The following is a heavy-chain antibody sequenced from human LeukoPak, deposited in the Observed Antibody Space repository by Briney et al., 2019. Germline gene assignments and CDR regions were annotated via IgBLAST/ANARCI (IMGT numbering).Heavy chain of an antibody. J-gene: IGHJ6*03. Sequence: GGSLRLSCAASGFTFSSYGMHWVRQAPGKGLEWVAFIRYDGSNKYYADSVKGRFTISRDNSKSTLYLQMNSLRAEDTAVYYCARTEPDYGQNPSYYYSMDVWGKGTTVTISS. V-gene: IGHV3-30*02. CDR2: IRYDGSNK. D-gene: IGHD4-17*01. CDR1: GFTFSSYG. CDR3: ARTEPDYGQNPSYYYSMDV.